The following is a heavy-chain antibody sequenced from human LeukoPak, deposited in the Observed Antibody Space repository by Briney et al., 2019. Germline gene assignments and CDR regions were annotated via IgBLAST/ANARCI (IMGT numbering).Heavy chain of an antibody. D-gene: IGHD1-26*01. CDR1: GGSISSYY. V-gene: IGHV4-59*01. CDR3: ARDRGKGAFDI. Sequence: SSETLSLTCTVSGGSISSYYWSWIRQPPGKGLEWIGYIYYSGSTNYNPSLKSRVTISVDTSKNQFSLKLSSVTAADTAVYYCARDRGKGAFDIWGQGTMVTVSS. J-gene: IGHJ3*02. CDR2: IYYSGST.